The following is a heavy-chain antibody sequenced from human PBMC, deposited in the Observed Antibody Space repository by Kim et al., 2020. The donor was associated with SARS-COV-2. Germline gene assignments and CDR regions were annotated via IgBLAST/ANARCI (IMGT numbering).Heavy chain of an antibody. J-gene: IGHJ1*01. CDR3: AMGIVVVVAAPPVH. Sequence: GGSLRLSCAASGFTFSSYGMHWVRQAPGKGLEWVAVISYDGSNKYYADSVKGRFTISRDNSKNTLYLQMNSLRAEDTAVYYCAMGIVVVVAAPPVHWGQG. CDR2: ISYDGSNK. CDR1: GFTFSSYG. V-gene: IGHV3-30*03. D-gene: IGHD2-15*01.